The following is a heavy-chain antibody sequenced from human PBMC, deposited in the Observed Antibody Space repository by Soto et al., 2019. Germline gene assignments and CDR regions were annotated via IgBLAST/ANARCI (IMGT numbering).Heavy chain of an antibody. D-gene: IGHD3-9*01. CDR3: AKASPPFYDILTGYPEFFHFDY. CDR1: GFTFSSYA. V-gene: IGHV3-23*01. CDR2: ISGSGGST. Sequence: GGSLSLSCAASGFTFSSYAMSWVRQAPGKGLEWVSAISGSGGSTYYADSVKGRFTISRDNSKNTLYLQMNSLRAEDTAVYYCAKASPPFYDILTGYPEFFHFDYWGQGTLVTVSS. J-gene: IGHJ4*02.